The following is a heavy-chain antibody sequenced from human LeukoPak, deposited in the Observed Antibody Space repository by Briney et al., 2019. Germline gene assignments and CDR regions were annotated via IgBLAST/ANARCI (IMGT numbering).Heavy chain of an antibody. CDR1: GFTFGDYA. CDR2: IRSKAYGGTT. Sequence: PGGSLRLSCTASGFTFGDYAMSWFRQAPGKGLEWVGFIRSKAYGGTTEYAASVKGRFTITRDDSKSIAYLQMNSLKTEDTAVYYCTRGGRSYGLNWFDPWGQGTLVTVSS. CDR3: TRGGRSYGLNWFDP. D-gene: IGHD1-26*01. J-gene: IGHJ5*02. V-gene: IGHV3-49*03.